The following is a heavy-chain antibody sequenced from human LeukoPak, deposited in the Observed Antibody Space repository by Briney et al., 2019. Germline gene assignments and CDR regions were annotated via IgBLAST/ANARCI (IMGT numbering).Heavy chain of an antibody. CDR2: ITTSDGNT. CDR1: GFTFGTYA. D-gene: IGHD4-17*01. J-gene: IGHJ4*02. V-gene: IGHV3-23*01. CDR3: AKGHGDWGGNYLDH. Sequence: GGSLRLSCAASGFTFGTYAMSWVRQAPGKGLEWVSTITTSDGNTYYADSVKGRFTVSRDNSKNTVFLEMISLRVEDTALYHCAKGHGDWGGNYLDHWGQGAQVTVSS.